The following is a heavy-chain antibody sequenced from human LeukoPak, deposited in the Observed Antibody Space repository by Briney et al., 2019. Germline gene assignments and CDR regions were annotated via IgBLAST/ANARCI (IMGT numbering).Heavy chain of an antibody. V-gene: IGHV1-46*01. Sequence: ASVKVSCKASGYTFTSYYMHWVRQAPGQGLEWMGIINPSGGSTSYAQKFQGRVTMTRDTSTSTVYMELSSLKASDTAMYYCARLTKPWDAFDIWGQGTMVTVSS. CDR3: ARLTKPWDAFDI. CDR1: GYTFTSYY. D-gene: IGHD4-11*01. J-gene: IGHJ3*02. CDR2: INPSGGST.